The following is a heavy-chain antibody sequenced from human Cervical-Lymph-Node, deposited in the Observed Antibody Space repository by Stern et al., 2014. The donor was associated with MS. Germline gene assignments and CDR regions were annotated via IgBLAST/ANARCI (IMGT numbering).Heavy chain of an antibody. Sequence: VQLVESGGGVVQPGRSLRLSCAASGFTFDSYAMHWVRQTPGKGLEWGAVTSYDGDNKYYADSVKGRFTISRANSKNHLLPLMTSLSPEDTVVYYCARENFSTSSRLFDYWGQGALVTVTS. CDR3: ARENFSTSSRLFDY. V-gene: IGHV3-30-3*01. CDR1: GFTFDSYA. J-gene: IGHJ4*02. CDR2: TSYDGDNK. D-gene: IGHD6-6*01.